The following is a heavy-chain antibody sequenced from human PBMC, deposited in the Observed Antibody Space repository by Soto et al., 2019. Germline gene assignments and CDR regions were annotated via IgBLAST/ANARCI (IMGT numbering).Heavy chain of an antibody. CDR1: GYTCTTYA. CDR3: ARNGVGTYHFDC. Sequence: QVQLVQSGAEVKKPGASVKVSCKTSGYTCTTYAMHWVRQAPGQRGEWMGWINIGNGDTKFSQKFQGRVTFTRDTSASTAYVEVSSLRSEDTAGDYCARNGVGTYHFDCWGPGTLVTVSS. J-gene: IGHJ4*02. D-gene: IGHD1-1*01. CDR2: INIGNGDT. V-gene: IGHV1-3*04.